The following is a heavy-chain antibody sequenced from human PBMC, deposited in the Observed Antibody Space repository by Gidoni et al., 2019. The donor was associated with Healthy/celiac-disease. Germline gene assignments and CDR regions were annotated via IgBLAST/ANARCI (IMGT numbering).Heavy chain of an antibody. CDR3: AKGFHYDFWSADLGADY. V-gene: IGHV3-30*18. J-gene: IGHJ4*02. D-gene: IGHD3-3*01. CDR2: ISYDGSNK. CDR1: GFTFSSYG. Sequence: QVQVVESGGGVVQPGRSLRLSCAASGFTFSSYGMHWVRQAPGKGLEWVAVISYDGSNKYYADSVKGRFTISRDNSKNTLYLQMNSLRAEDTAVYYCAKGFHYDFWSADLGADYWGQGTLVTVSS.